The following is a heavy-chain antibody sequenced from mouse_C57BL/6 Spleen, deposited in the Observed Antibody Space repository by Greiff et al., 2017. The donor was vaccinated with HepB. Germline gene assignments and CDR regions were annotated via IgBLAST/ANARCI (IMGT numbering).Heavy chain of an antibody. CDR2: INPSSGYT. CDR1: GYTFTSYT. V-gene: IGHV1-4*01. Sequence: QGQLQQSGAELARPGASGKMSCKASGYTFTSYTMHWVKQRPGQGLEWIGYINPSSGYTKYNQKFKDKATLTADKSSSTAYMQLSSLTSEDSAVYYCARSDDGTGFAYWGQGTLVTVSA. J-gene: IGHJ3*01. D-gene: IGHD2-3*01. CDR3: ARSDDGTGFAY.